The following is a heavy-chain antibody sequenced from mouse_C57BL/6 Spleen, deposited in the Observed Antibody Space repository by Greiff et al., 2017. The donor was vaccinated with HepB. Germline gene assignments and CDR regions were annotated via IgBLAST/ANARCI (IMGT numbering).Heavy chain of an antibody. CDR2: IYPNSGST. CDR1: GYTFTSYW. D-gene: IGHD2-2*01. J-gene: IGHJ2*01. V-gene: IGHV1-64*01. Sequence: QVQLQQPGAELVKPGASVKLSCKASGYTFTSYWMHWVKQRPGQGLEWIGMIYPNSGSTNYNEKFKSKATLTVDKSSSTAYMQLSSLTSEDSAVYYCAKPMVTTTPYFDYWGQGTTLTVSS. CDR3: AKPMVTTTPYFDY.